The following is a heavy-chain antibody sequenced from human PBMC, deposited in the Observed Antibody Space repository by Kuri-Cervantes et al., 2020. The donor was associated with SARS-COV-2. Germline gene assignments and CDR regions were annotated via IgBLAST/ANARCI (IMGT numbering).Heavy chain of an antibody. J-gene: IGHJ3*02. D-gene: IGHD3-10*01. CDR2: INSDGSST. Sequence: GESLKISCAASGFTFSSYWMHWVRQAPGKGLVWVSRINSDGSSTSYADSVKGRFTISRDNAKNTLYLQMNSLRAEDTAVYYCARTTYGSGSYWDDASDIWGQGTMVTVSS. CDR3: ARTTYGSGSYWDDASDI. CDR1: GFTFSSYW. V-gene: IGHV3-74*01.